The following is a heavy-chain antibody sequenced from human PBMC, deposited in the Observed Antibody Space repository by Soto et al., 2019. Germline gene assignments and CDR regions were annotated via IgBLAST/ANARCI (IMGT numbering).Heavy chain of an antibody. CDR1: GFTFSSYW. J-gene: IGHJ6*02. V-gene: IGHV3-7*05. D-gene: IGHD2-2*01. Sequence: GGSLRLSCAASGFTFSSYWMSWVRQAPGKGLEWVANIKQDGSEKYYVDSVKGRFTISRDNAKNSLYLQMKSLRAEDTAVYYCAREGIVVVPSYYYYYYGMDVWGQGTTVTVSS. CDR2: IKQDGSEK. CDR3: AREGIVVVPSYYYYYYGMDV.